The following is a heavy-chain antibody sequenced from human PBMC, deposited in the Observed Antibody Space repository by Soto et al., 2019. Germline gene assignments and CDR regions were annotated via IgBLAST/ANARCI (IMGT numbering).Heavy chain of an antibody. D-gene: IGHD2-15*01. CDR1: GGSISSSSYY. CDR3: ARQPPGGGMDV. J-gene: IGHJ6*02. Sequence: PSETLSLTCTVSGGSISSSSYYWGWIRQPPGKGLEWIGSIYYSGSTYYNPSLKSRVTISVDTSKNQFSLKLSSVTAADTAVYYCARQPPGGGMDVWGQGTTVTSP. V-gene: IGHV4-39*01. CDR2: IYYSGST.